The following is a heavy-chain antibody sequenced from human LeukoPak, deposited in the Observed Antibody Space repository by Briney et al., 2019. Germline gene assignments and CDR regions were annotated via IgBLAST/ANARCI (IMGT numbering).Heavy chain of an antibody. CDR3: TRDPGRCTSTSCYPDY. J-gene: IGHJ4*02. CDR1: GFTFSSYG. D-gene: IGHD2-2*01. CDR2: ISSSSSTI. V-gene: IGHV3-48*02. Sequence: PGGSLRLSCAASGFTFSSYGMDWVRQAPGKGLEWVSYISSSSSTIPYADSVKGRFTISRDNAKNSLYLQMNSLRDEDTAVYYCTRDPGRCTSTSCYPDYWGQGTLVTVSP.